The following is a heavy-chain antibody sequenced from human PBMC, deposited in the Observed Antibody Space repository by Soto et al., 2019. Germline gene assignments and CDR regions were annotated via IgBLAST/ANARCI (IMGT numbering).Heavy chain of an antibody. J-gene: IGHJ4*02. V-gene: IGHV3-64*01. D-gene: IGHD1-7*01. Sequence: EVQLAESGGGMVQPGGSLRLSCVASGFTFSSYDMHWVRQAPGKGLEYVSSLSSNGGTTYYGNSVKGRFTISRDNSKNTLYLQMGSLRDEDMAVYYCVRRVSGNYDYWGPGTLVTVSS. CDR1: GFTFSSYD. CDR2: LSSNGGTT. CDR3: VRRVSGNYDY.